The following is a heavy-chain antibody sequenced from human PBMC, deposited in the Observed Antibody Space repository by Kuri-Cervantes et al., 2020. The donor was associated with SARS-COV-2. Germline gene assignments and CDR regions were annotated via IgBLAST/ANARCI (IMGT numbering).Heavy chain of an antibody. J-gene: IGHJ2*01. D-gene: IGHD6-19*01. CDR2: VHHTGTT. CDR1: GGSINPYY. CDR3: ARGEYSSGWVYWYLDL. Sequence: ESLKISCTVSGGSINPYYWNWLRLTPGKALEWIGYVHHTGTTNYSPSLKSRLTISLDTSKSQFSLKPTSVTAADTALYYCARGEYSSGWVYWYLDLWGRGTLVTSPQ. V-gene: IGHV4-59*01.